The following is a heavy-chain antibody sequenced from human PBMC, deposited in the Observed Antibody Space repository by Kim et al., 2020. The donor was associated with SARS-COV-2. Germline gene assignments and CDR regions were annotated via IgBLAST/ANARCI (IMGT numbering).Heavy chain of an antibody. CDR2: INQDGSAK. Sequence: GGSLRLSCAASGFTFNNYWMSWVRQAPGEGLECVANINQDGSAKYYVGSVKGRFTVSRDNPENSLYLQMSGLRAEDTAVYYCARDLSGSKDAFDIWGQGTMVTVSS. CDR1: GFTFNNYW. J-gene: IGHJ3*02. D-gene: IGHD1-26*01. CDR3: ARDLSGSKDAFDI. V-gene: IGHV3-7*03.